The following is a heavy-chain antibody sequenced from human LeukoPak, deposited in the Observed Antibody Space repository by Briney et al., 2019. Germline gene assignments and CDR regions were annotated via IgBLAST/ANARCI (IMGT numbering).Heavy chain of an antibody. D-gene: IGHD3-9*01. CDR2: INPNSCGT. J-gene: IGHJ3*02. V-gene: IGHV1-2*02. CDR1: GYTFTRYY. Sequence: ASVNVSCKASGYTFTRYYMHWLRQAPGQGLEWTGWINPNSCGTNYAQKFQGRVTMTRDTSTSKAYMELSRLRSDDTAVYYCARDREGYYDILTGYYGVGAFDIWGQGTMVTVSS. CDR3: ARDREGYYDILTGYYGVGAFDI.